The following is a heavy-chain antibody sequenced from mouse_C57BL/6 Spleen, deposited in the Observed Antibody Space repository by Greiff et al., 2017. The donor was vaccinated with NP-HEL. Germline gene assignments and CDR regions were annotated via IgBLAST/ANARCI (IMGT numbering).Heavy chain of an antibody. CDR1: GFTFSSYG. V-gene: IGHV5-6*01. J-gene: IGHJ3*01. Sequence: EVQRVESGGDLVKPGGSLKLSCAASGFTFSSYGMSWVRQTPNKRLEWVATISSGGSYTYYPDSVKGRFTISRDNAKNTLYLQMSSLKSEDTAMYYCAIQDPITTVVEGAWFAYWGQGTLVTVSA. CDR2: ISSGGSYT. CDR3: AIQDPITTVVEGAWFAY. D-gene: IGHD1-1*01.